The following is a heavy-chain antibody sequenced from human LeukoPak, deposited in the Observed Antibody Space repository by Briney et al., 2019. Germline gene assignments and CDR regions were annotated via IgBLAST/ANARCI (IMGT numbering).Heavy chain of an antibody. CDR3: ARGRIAAGARNNWFDP. V-gene: IGHV7-4-1*02. CDR2: INTNTGNP. D-gene: IGHD6-13*01. CDR1: GYTFTSYG. J-gene: IGHJ5*02. Sequence: ASVKVSCKASGYTFTSYGISWVRQAPGQGLEWIGWINTNTGNPTYAQGFTGRFVFSLDTSVSTAYLQISSLKAEDTAVYYCARGRIAAGARNNWFDPWGQGTLVTVSS.